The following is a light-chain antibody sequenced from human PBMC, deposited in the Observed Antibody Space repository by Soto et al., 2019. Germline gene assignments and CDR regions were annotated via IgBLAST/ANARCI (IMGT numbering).Light chain of an antibody. CDR3: SSYTTSNTRQIV. CDR1: NSDVGGYDY. V-gene: IGLV2-14*01. Sequence: QSVLTQPASVSGSPGQSITISCTGTNSDVGGYDYVSWYQQHPGKAPKFMIYDVSSRPSGVSDRFSGSKSGNTASLTISGLQAEDEADYYCSSYTTSNTRQIVFGTGTKVTVL. J-gene: IGLJ1*01. CDR2: DVS.